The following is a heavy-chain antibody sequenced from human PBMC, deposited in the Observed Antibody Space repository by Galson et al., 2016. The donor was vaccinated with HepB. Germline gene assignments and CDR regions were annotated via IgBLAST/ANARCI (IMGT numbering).Heavy chain of an antibody. CDR2: ISSGSSYI. V-gene: IGHV3-21*01. CDR3: VRVRADYGGNMPDAFDI. D-gene: IGHD4-23*01. J-gene: IGHJ3*02. Sequence: SLRLSCAASGFTFSRYTMNWVRQAPGKGLEWVSSISSGSSYIYYADSVKGRFTISRDNAKNSLYLQMNSLRAEDTAVYYRVRVRADYGGNMPDAFDIWGQGTMVTVSS. CDR1: GFTFSRYT.